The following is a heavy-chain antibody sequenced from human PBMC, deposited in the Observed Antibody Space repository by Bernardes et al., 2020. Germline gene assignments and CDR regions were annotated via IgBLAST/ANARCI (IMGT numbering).Heavy chain of an antibody. J-gene: IGHJ6*02. Sequence: GGSLRLSCAASGFTFDDYAMHWVRQAPGKGPEWVSGITWNSGNLGYADSVKGRFTISRDNAKNFLYLQMNSLRGEDTAFYYCAKASRTYSHTWPYYNYALDVWGQGTEVTVSS. CDR2: ITWNSGNL. CDR3: AKASRTYSHTWPYYNYALDV. D-gene: IGHD5-12*01. V-gene: IGHV3-9*01. CDR1: GFTFDDYA.